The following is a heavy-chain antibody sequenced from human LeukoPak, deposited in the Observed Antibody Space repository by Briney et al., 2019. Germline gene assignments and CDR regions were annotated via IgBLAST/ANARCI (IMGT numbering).Heavy chain of an antibody. D-gene: IGHD2-8*01. CDR2: ISADNGDT. J-gene: IGHJ4*02. CDR1: GYTFTSYD. V-gene: IGHV1-18*01. CDR3: ARLYRTVVRFEATLDS. Sequence: ASAKVSCKASGYTFTSYDINWVRQAPGQGLEWMGWISADNGDTNYAQKFQDRVTMTTDTSTNTANMELGSLTSEDTAVYYCARLYRTVVRFEATLDSWGQGTLVTVFS.